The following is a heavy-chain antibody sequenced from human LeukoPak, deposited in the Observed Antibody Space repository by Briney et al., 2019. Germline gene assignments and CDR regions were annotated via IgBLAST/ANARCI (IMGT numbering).Heavy chain of an antibody. CDR2: INSDGTST. J-gene: IGHJ3*02. CDR3: SSGYGGNSEVAFDI. V-gene: IGHV3-74*01. Sequence: PGGSLRLSCAASGFTFNSYWLHWVRQAPGKGLVWVSRINSDGTSTSYADSVEGRFTISRDNAKNTLYLQMNSLRAEDTAVYYCSSGYGGNSEVAFDIWGQGTMVTVSS. CDR1: GFTFNSYW. D-gene: IGHD4-23*01.